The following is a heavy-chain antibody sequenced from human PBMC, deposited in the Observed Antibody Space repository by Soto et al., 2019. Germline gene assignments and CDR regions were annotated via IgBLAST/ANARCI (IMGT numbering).Heavy chain of an antibody. D-gene: IGHD6-13*01. CDR3: AAGEASSRNLAPYYLDF. V-gene: IGHV4-59*01. CDR2: IHYSGTT. CDR1: GGSMRNYF. Sequence: SETLSLTCTVSGGSMRNYFWTWIRQPPGKGLEWIGYIHYSGTTSFFPSYNPSLRSRVTISEDTSKNQFSLKLLSVNTADTAVYFCAAGEASSRNLAPYYLDFWGQGTLLTVSS. J-gene: IGHJ4*02.